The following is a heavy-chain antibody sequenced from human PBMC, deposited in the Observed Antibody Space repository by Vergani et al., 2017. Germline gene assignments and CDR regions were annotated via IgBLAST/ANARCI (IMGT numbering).Heavy chain of an antibody. D-gene: IGHD2-2*01. Sequence: EVQLVESGGGLIQPGGSLRLSCAASGFTVSSNYMSWVRQAPGKGLEWVSVIYSGGSTYYADSVKGRFTISRDNSKNTLYLQMNSLRAEDTAVYYCARGGPDCSSTSCPRYYYYGMDVWGQGTTVTVSS. V-gene: IGHV3-53*01. CDR3: ARGGPDCSSTSCPRYYYYGMDV. CDR1: GFTVSSNY. J-gene: IGHJ6*02. CDR2: IYSGGST.